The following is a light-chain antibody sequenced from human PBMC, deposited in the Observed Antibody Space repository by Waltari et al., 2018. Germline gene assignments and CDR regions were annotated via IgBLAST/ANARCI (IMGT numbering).Light chain of an antibody. CDR2: GAS. CDR1: QSVSNSY. V-gene: IGKV3-20*01. Sequence: EIVLTQSPGTLSLYTGERATLSCRASQSVSNSYLAWYQQKPGQAPRLLIYGASSRATDIPDRFSGSGSGTDFTLTISRLEPEDFAVYYCQQYGSSPPLTFGGGTKVEIK. J-gene: IGKJ4*01. CDR3: QQYGSSPPLT.